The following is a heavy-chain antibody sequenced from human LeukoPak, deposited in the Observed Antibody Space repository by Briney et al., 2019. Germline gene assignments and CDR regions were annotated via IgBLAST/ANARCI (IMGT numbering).Heavy chain of an antibody. J-gene: IGHJ4*02. CDR2: VYYSGST. D-gene: IGHD3-22*01. CDR3: ARRGPYYDSRTYYFDS. CDR1: GGSIDSMSYY. V-gene: IGHV4-39*01. Sequence: SETLSLTCTVSGGSIDSMSYYWGWIRQPPGMVLEWIGSVYYSGSTYYDPSLKSRVTISVDTSKNQFSLKLTSVTAADTAVYYCARRGPYYDSRTYYFDSWGQGTLVTVSS.